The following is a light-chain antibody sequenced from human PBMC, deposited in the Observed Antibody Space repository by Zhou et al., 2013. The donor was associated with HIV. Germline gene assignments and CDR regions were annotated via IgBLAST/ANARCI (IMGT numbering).Light chain of an antibody. V-gene: IGKV3-20*01. CDR1: QSVSSSY. J-gene: IGKJ5*01. CDR3: QQYGSPPLT. CDR2: GAS. Sequence: EIVLTQSPATLSLSPGERVTLSCRASQSVSSSYLAWYQQKPGQAPRLLIYGASSRATGIPDRFSGSGSGTDFTLTISRLEPEDFAVYHCQQYGSPPLTFGQGTRLE.